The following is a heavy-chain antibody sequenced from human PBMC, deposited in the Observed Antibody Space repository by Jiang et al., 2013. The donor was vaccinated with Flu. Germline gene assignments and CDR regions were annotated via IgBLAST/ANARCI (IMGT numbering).Heavy chain of an antibody. CDR3: ARFPVPKYQLLWPNWFDP. V-gene: IGHV1-18*01. CDR1: GYTFTSYG. Sequence: QLVESGAEVKKPGASVKVSCKASGYTFTSYGISWVRQAPGQGLEWMGWISAYNGNTNYAQKLQGRVTMTTDTSTSTAYMELRSLRSDDTAVYYCARFPVPKYQLLWPNWFDPWGQGTLVTVSS. D-gene: IGHD2-2*01. J-gene: IGHJ5*02. CDR2: ISAYNGNT.